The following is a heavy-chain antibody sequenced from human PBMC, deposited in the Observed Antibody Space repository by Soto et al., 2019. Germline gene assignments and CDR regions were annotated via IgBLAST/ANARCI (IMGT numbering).Heavy chain of an antibody. CDR2: INHSGST. CDR3: ARGLAAASEPPFDY. Sequence: SGTLSLTCAVYGGSFSGYYWSWIRQPPGKGLEWIGEINHSGSTNYNPSLKSRVTISVDTSKNQFSLKLSSVTAADTAVYYCARGLAAASEPPFDYWGQGTLVTVSS. V-gene: IGHV4-34*01. CDR1: GGSFSGYY. J-gene: IGHJ4*02. D-gene: IGHD6-13*01.